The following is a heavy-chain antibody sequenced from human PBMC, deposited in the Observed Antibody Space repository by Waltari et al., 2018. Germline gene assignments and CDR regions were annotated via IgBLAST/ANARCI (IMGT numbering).Heavy chain of an antibody. CDR1: GFTFDGYA. Sequence: EVQLVQSGGGLVQPGRSLRLSCAAPGFTFDGYALHWLRHLPGRGVELVSGIDWNSRRIAYADSVKGRVTLSSDDAKNSLYLQMNSLRIEDTALYFCIKDMMPGGLDHWGQGAQVTVSS. D-gene: IGHD2-15*01. CDR3: IKDMMPGGLDH. V-gene: IGHV3-9*01. J-gene: IGHJ4*02. CDR2: IDWNSRRI.